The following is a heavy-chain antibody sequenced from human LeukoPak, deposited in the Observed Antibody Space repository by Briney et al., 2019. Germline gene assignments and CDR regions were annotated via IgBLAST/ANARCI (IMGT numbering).Heavy chain of an antibody. J-gene: IGHJ4*02. CDR3: AKGAAAGLFDY. CDR2: ISSSGSTI. CDR1: GFTFSDYY. D-gene: IGHD6-13*01. V-gene: IGHV3-11*01. Sequence: GGSLRLSCAASGFTFSDYYMSWIRQAPGKGLEWVSYISSSGSTIYYADSVKGRFTISRDNAKNSLYLQMNSLRAEDTALYYCAKGAAAGLFDYWGQGTLVTVSS.